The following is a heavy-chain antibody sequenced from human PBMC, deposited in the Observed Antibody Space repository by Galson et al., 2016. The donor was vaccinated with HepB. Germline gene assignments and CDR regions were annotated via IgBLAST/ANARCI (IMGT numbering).Heavy chain of an antibody. CDR1: GFTFSDHY. CDR2: ISYSSSYM. D-gene: IGHD3-16*01. J-gene: IGHJ4*02. V-gene: IGHV3-21*01. CDR3: ARDRGGGAPKLVIFDY. Sequence: SLRLSCAASGFTFSDHYMDWVRQAPGKGLEWVSSISYSSSYMPYADAVKGRFTISRDNAKNSLYLQMNSLGVEDTAVYFCARDRGGGAPKLVIFDYWGQGTLVTVAS.